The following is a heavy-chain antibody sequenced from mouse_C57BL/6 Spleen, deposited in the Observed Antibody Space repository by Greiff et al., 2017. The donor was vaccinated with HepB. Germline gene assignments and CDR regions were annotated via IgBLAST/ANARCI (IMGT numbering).Heavy chain of an antibody. J-gene: IGHJ1*03. Sequence: LQESGAELARPGASVKMSCKASGYTFTSYTMHWVKQRPGQGLEWIGYINPSSGYTKYNQKFKDKATLTADKSSSTAYMQLSSLTSEDSAVYYCARGDWYFDVWGTGTTVTVSS. V-gene: IGHV1-4*01. CDR3: ARGDWYFDV. CDR2: INPSSGYT. CDR1: GYTFTSYT.